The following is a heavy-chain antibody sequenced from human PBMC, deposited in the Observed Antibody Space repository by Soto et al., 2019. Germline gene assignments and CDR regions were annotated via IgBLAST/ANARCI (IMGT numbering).Heavy chain of an antibody. V-gene: IGHV1-18*01. J-gene: IGHJ6*02. CDR2: ISPYNDDT. CDR1: SYTFSSYG. D-gene: IGHD3-22*01. Sequence: ASVKVSCKASSYTFSSYGISWVRQAPGQGLEWLGWISPYNDDTKYTQKLQGRVFMTTDTPTKTAHLDLRSLRSDDTAVYYCARGGYYDSSGSRDYHYYGMDVWGQGTTVTVSS. CDR3: ARGGYYDSSGSRDYHYYGMDV.